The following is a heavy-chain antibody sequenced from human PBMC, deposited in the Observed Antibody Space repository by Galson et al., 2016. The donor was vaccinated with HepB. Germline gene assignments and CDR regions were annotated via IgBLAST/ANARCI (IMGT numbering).Heavy chain of an antibody. CDR2: IKQDGSEK. CDR3: ARVTVLMILEWLLREYYFDY. J-gene: IGHJ4*02. CDR1: GFAFSSYW. Sequence: SLRLSCAASGFAFSSYWMSWVRQAPGKGLEWVANIKQDGSEKYYVDSVKGRFTISRDNAKNSLYLQMNSLRAEDTAVYYCARVTVLMILEWLLREYYFDYWGQGTLVTVSS. V-gene: IGHV3-7*01. D-gene: IGHD3-3*01.